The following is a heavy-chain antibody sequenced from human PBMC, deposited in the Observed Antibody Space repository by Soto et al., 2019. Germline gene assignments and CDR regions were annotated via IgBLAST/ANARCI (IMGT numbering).Heavy chain of an antibody. Sequence: GGSLRLSCAASGLTFTNYWMHWVRQAPGKGLVWVSRINSDESTTNYADSVKGRFTISRDNAKNTLYLQMNRLRADDTAVYYCARDIPAVGATLYFDYWGHGTLVTVSS. CDR1: GLTFTNYW. CDR2: INSDESTT. V-gene: IGHV3-74*01. J-gene: IGHJ4*01. D-gene: IGHD1-26*01. CDR3: ARDIPAVGATLYFDY.